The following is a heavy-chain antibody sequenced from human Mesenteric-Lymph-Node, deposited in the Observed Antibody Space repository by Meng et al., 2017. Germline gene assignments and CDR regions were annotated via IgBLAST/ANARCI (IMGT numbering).Heavy chain of an antibody. CDR2: IYHSEGT. CDR3: TTLYGDSIS. V-gene: IGHV4-4*03. Sequence: VEPQGWARGAVRPPGALSLLCGVAFGSYRSDQWWSWVRQAPGKGLEWIGQIYHSEGTNYNPSVMSRVSMSVDKSQNHFSLRLSSVTAADTAVYYCTTLYGDSISWGQGTLVTVSS. J-gene: IGHJ4*02. D-gene: IGHD4-17*01. CDR1: FGSYRSDQW.